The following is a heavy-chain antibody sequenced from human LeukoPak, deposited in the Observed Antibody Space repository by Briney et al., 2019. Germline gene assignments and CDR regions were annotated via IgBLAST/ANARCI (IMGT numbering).Heavy chain of an antibody. Sequence: GGSLRLSFAASGFTVSNTFMSWVRQAPGKGLEWASVIYSVGTTYHADSVKGRFTISRDNSKNTLYLQMNSLRAEDTAVYYCARGSGWLDHWGQGTLVTVSS. J-gene: IGHJ4*02. V-gene: IGHV3-53*01. CDR1: GFTVSNTF. CDR3: ARGSGWLDH. CDR2: IYSVGTT. D-gene: IGHD6-25*01.